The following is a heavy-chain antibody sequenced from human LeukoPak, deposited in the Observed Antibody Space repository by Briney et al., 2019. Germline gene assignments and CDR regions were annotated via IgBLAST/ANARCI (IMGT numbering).Heavy chain of an antibody. CDR2: IYTTGST. V-gene: IGHV4-4*09. CDR3: ARDKNCSSTSCSHRSYYYYYMDV. CDR1: GSPVGTYS. Sequence: PSETLSLTCTVLGSPVGTYSWSWIRQPPGKGLEWIGYIYTTGSTHYNPSLKSRVTMSLDTSKNQFSLRLTSVTAADTAVYYCARDKNCSSTSCSHRSYYYYYMDVWGKGTTVTVSS. J-gene: IGHJ6*03. D-gene: IGHD2-2*01.